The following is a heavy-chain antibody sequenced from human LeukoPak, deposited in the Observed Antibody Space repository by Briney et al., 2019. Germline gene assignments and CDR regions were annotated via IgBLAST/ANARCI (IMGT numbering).Heavy chain of an antibody. D-gene: IGHD3-9*01. Sequence: SETLSLTCTVSGGSISSSSYYWGWLRQPPGTGLEWIGSIYYSGSTYYNPSLKSRVTISVDTSKNQFSLKLSSVTAADTAVYYCARTYYDILTQFDYWGQGTLVTVSS. J-gene: IGHJ4*02. V-gene: IGHV4-39*01. CDR3: ARTYYDILTQFDY. CDR1: GGSISSSSYY. CDR2: IYYSGST.